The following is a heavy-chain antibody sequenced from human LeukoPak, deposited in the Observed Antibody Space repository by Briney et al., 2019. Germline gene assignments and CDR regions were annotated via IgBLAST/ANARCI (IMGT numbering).Heavy chain of an antibody. Sequence: ASVKVSCKASGYTFTSYDINWVRQATGQGLEWMGWMNPNSGNTGYAQKFQGRVTMTRNTSISTAYMELSSLRSEDTAVYYCARDSWYSSGSDYWGQGTLVTVST. D-gene: IGHD6-19*01. V-gene: IGHV1-8*01. CDR3: ARDSWYSSGSDY. CDR2: MNPNSGNT. CDR1: GYTFTSYD. J-gene: IGHJ4*02.